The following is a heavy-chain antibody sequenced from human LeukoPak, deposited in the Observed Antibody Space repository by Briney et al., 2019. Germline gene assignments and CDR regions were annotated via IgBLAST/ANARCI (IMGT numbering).Heavy chain of an antibody. CDR1: GFTFSSYA. CDR3: AKAVTGIVVVVAAYPAPFGY. D-gene: IGHD2-15*01. J-gene: IGHJ4*02. Sequence: GGSLRLSCAASGFTFSSYAMSWVRQAPGKGLEWVSAISGSGGSTYYADSAKGRFTISRDNSKNTLYLQMNSLRAEDTAVYYCAKAVTGIVVVVAAYPAPFGYWGQGTLVTVSS. V-gene: IGHV3-23*01. CDR2: ISGSGGST.